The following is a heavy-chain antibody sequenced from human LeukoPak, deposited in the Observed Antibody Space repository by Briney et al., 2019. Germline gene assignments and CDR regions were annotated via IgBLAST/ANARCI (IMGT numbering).Heavy chain of an antibody. CDR2: IKQDGSEK. V-gene: IGHV3-7*01. J-gene: IGHJ3*02. CDR3: AREGSSGWPEMPDAFDI. CDR1: GFIFSTYW. Sequence: GGSLRLSCAASGFIFSTYWMTWVRQAPGKGLEWVANIKQDGSEKYFVDSVKGRFTISRDNANNSLYLQMNSLRAEDTAVYYCAREGSSGWPEMPDAFDIWGQGTMVTVSS. D-gene: IGHD6-19*01.